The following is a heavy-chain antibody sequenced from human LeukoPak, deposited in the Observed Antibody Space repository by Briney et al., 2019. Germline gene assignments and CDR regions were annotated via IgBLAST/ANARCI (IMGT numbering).Heavy chain of an antibody. CDR2: IYYSGST. D-gene: IGHD3-22*01. CDR3: ARGTYYYDSSGYWDWFDP. CDR1: GGSISSGGYY. Sequence: SETLSLTCTVSGGSISSGGYYWSWIRQHPGSGREWIGYIYYSGSTYYNPSLKSRVTISVHTSKNQFSLKLSSVTAADTAVYYCARGTYYYDSSGYWDWFDPWGQGTLVTVSS. V-gene: IGHV4-31*03. J-gene: IGHJ5*02.